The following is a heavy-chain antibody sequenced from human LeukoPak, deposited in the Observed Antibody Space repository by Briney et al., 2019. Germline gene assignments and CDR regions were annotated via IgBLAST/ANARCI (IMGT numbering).Heavy chain of an antibody. CDR3: AREALPNGVWRVGWFDP. J-gene: IGHJ5*02. Sequence: SETLSLTCTVSGGSISSGSYFWSWIRQSAGKGLEWIGRIDSSGNTNYNPSLKSRVTISVDTSKNQFSLKLSSVTAADTAVYYCAREALPNGVWRVGWFDPWGQGTLVTVSS. D-gene: IGHD2-8*01. V-gene: IGHV4-61*02. CDR1: GGSISSGSYF. CDR2: IDSSGNT.